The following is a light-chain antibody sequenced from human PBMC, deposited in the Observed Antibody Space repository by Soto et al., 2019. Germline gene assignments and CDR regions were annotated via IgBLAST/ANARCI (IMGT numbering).Light chain of an antibody. Sequence: EIVLTQSPGTLSLSPGERATLSCRASQSVSSSYLAWYQPKPGQAPRLLIYGASSRATGIPDRFSGSGSGTDFTLTISRLEPEDFAVYYFQQYGSSPWTFGQGTKVEIK. CDR2: GAS. V-gene: IGKV3-20*01. J-gene: IGKJ1*01. CDR1: QSVSSSY. CDR3: QQYGSSPWT.